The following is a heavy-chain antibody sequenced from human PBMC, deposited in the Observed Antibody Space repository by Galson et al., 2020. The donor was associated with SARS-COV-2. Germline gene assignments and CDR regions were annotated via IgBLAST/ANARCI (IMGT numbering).Heavy chain of an antibody. CDR1: GFTFSRYW. CDR3: ARGDMGNDYFDY. Sequence: ALHGESLKIPCAASGFTFSRYWMHWVRQAPGKGLVWVSRIYSEGSSTSYADSVKGRFTISGDNAKNTLYLQMNSLRAEDTAVYYCARGDMGNDYFDYWGQGTLVTVSS. J-gene: IGHJ4*02. CDR2: IYSEGSST. D-gene: IGHD7-27*01. V-gene: IGHV3-74*01.